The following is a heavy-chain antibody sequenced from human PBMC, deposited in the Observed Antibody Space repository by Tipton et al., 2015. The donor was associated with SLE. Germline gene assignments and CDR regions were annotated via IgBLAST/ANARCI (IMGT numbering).Heavy chain of an antibody. J-gene: IGHJ4*02. D-gene: IGHD3-3*01. CDR1: GGSFSGYY. V-gene: IGHV4-59*07. CDR2: IYYSGST. Sequence: TLSLTCAVYGGSFSGYYWSWIRQPPGKGLEWIGYIYYSGSTNYNPSLKSRVTISVDTSKNQFSLKLSSVTAADTAVYYCARVGSAYYDFWSGYAGFDYWGQGTLVTVSS. CDR3: ARVGSAYYDFWSGYAGFDY.